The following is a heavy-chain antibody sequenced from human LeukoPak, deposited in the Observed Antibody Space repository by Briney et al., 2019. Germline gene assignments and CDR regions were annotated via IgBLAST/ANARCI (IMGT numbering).Heavy chain of an antibody. CDR1: GGSISSDDYY. CDR3: ARGGVGGYDYFDS. Sequence: SETLSLTCTVSGGSISSDDYYWSWIRQPPGKGLEWIGHITYRGSTDYSPSLRSRVTMSVDTSRNQFSLKLNSVTAAETAMYFCARGGVGGYDYFDSWGQGTLVAVSS. CDR2: ITYRGST. V-gene: IGHV4-30-4*01. D-gene: IGHD5-12*01. J-gene: IGHJ4*02.